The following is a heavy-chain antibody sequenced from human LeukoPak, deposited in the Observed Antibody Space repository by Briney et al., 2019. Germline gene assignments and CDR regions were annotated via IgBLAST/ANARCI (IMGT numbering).Heavy chain of an antibody. D-gene: IGHD2-8*01. Sequence: ASVKVSCKASGYTFTSYGISWVRQAPGQGLEWMGWINPNSGGTNYAQKFQGRVTMTRDTSISTAYMELSRLRSDDTAVYYCARVSARGYCTNGVCYSDPKPLHYFDYWGQGTLVTVSS. CDR3: ARVSARGYCTNGVCYSDPKPLHYFDY. CDR2: INPNSGGT. CDR1: GYTFTSYG. V-gene: IGHV1-2*02. J-gene: IGHJ4*02.